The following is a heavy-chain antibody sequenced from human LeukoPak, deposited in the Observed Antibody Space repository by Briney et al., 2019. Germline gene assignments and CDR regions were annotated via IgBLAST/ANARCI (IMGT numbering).Heavy chain of an antibody. D-gene: IGHD6-13*01. V-gene: IGHV3-74*01. CDR1: GFTLSSYW. J-gene: IGHJ6*02. Sequence: GGSLRLSCAASGFTLSSYWMHWVRQAPGEGLVWVSRIDPDGSTTNYADSVKDRFTTSRDNAKNTLYLQMNSLRAEDTALYYCTRVQAGRAGLMDVWGRGTAVTVSS. CDR2: IDPDGSTT. CDR3: TRVQAGRAGLMDV.